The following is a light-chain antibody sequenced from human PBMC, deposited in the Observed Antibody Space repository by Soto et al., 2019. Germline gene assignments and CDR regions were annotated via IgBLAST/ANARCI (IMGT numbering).Light chain of an antibody. V-gene: IGKV3-15*01. Sequence: EMVLTQSPATLSVSPGERATLSCRASQSISTNLAWYQQKPGQSPRLLIYGASTRPTGTPARFSGSGSGTEFTLTISSLQSVDFAFYSCHRYDSWPLSFGGGTKVESK. CDR2: GAS. CDR1: QSISTN. CDR3: HRYDSWPLS. J-gene: IGKJ4*01.